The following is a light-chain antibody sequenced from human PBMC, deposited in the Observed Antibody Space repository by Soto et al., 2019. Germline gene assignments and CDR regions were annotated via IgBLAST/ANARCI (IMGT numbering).Light chain of an antibody. V-gene: IGLV4-69*01. J-gene: IGLJ3*02. Sequence: QTVLTQSPSASASLGASVKLTCTLSSGHSNYAIAWHQQQPEKGPRYLMKLNSDGSHTKGDGIPDRFSASSSGAERYLTISSLQSEDEADYYCQTWGTGFQWVFGGGTKLTVL. CDR3: QTWGTGFQWV. CDR1: SGHSNYA. CDR2: LNSDGSH.